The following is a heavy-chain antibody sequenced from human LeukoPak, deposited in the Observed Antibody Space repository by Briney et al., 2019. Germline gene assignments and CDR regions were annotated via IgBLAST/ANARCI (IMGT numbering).Heavy chain of an antibody. D-gene: IGHD4-23*01. Sequence: GGSLRLSCAASGFTFSSYWMIWVRQAPGQGLEWVSRINNVGNGASHADSVRGRFTISRDNAKNMLYLQMNSLRAEDTAVYYCARFLDGGNSGAFDIWGQGTMVTVSS. V-gene: IGHV3-74*01. CDR1: GFTFSSYW. CDR2: INNVGNGA. CDR3: ARFLDGGNSGAFDI. J-gene: IGHJ3*02.